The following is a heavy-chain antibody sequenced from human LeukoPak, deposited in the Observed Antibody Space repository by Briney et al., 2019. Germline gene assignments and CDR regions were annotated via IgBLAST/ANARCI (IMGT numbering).Heavy chain of an antibody. D-gene: IGHD3-22*01. V-gene: IGHV3-66*02. CDR3: ARDKDDSSGHYFGY. Sequence: GGSLRLSCTTSGLTVSSNYMSWVRQAPGEGLEWVSVIYSGGNTYYADSVKGRFTISRDNSKNTLYLRMNSLRAEDTAVYYCARDKDDSSGHYFGYWGQGTLVTVSS. CDR2: IYSGGNT. J-gene: IGHJ4*02. CDR1: GLTVSSNY.